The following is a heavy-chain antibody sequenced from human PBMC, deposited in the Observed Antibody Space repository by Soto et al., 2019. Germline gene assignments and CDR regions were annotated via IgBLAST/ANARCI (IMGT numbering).Heavy chain of an antibody. V-gene: IGHV4-34*01. CDR1: GGSFSGYY. Sequence: SETLSLTCAVYGGSFSGYYWSWIRQPPGKGLEWIGEINHSGSTNYNPSLKSRVTISVDTSKNQFSLKLSSVTAADTAVYYCARVMGAVIMPPRHFDLWGRGTLVTVSS. D-gene: IGHD3-3*01. CDR2: INHSGST. CDR3: ARVMGAVIMPPRHFDL. J-gene: IGHJ2*01.